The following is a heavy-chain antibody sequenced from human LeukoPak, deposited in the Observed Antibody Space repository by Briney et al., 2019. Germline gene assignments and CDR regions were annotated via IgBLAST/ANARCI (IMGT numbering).Heavy chain of an antibody. CDR1: GFIFSSYG. Sequence: GGSLRLSCVASGFIFSSYGMHWVRQAPGKGLDWVAFIRYDGSNKYYADSVKGRFTISRDNAKNTLYLQMNSLRDEDTAVYYCARDPYSGSYGDYYYYYMDVWGKGTTVTISS. CDR3: ARDPYSGSYGDYYYYYMDV. J-gene: IGHJ6*03. D-gene: IGHD1-26*01. V-gene: IGHV3-30*02. CDR2: IRYDGSNK.